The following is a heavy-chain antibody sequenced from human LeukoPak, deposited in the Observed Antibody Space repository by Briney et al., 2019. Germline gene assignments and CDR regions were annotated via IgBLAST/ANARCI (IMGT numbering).Heavy chain of an antibody. Sequence: SVKVSCKASGGTFSSYAISWVRQAPGQGLEWMGGIIPIFGTANYAQKFQGRVTITADKSTSTAYMELSSLRAEDTAVYYCAKDYGDYLYLFDYWGQGTLVTVSS. V-gene: IGHV1-69*06. J-gene: IGHJ4*02. CDR3: AKDYGDYLYLFDY. CDR2: IIPIFGTA. D-gene: IGHD4-17*01. CDR1: GGTFSSYA.